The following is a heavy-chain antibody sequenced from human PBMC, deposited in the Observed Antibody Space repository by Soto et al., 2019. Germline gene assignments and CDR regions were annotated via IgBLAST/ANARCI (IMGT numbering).Heavy chain of an antibody. D-gene: IGHD2-15*01. CDR2: IHYSGST. J-gene: IGHJ6*02. V-gene: IGHV4-30-4*01. Sequence: PSETLSLTCTVSGGSISIGDYYWSWIRQPPGEGLEWIGNIHYSGSTYYNPSLKSRVTISVDTSGAQFSLRLSSVTAADTAIYYCARAHRDLEKVVHYYYSMDVWGQGTTVT. CDR3: ARAHRDLEKVVHYYYSMDV. CDR1: GGSISIGDYY.